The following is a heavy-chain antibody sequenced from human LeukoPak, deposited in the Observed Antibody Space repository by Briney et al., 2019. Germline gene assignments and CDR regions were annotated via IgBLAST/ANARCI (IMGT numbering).Heavy chain of an antibody. CDR3: ARHRSGAWNQGMDV. V-gene: IGHV5-51*01. Sequence: GESLKISCKGSGYTFTNYWVGWVRQMPGKGLEWMGIVYPGDSDTRYSPSMQGQITISADKSNTPAYLQWSSLKASDTAIYYCARHRSGAWNQGMDVWGRGTTVTVSS. CDR1: GYTFTNYW. D-gene: IGHD1-1*01. CDR2: VYPGDSDT. J-gene: IGHJ6*02.